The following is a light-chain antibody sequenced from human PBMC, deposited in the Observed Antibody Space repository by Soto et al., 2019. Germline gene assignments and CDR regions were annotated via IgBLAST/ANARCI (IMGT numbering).Light chain of an antibody. CDR1: QSISSK. CDR3: QQYNVWPPLT. Sequence: EIVMTQSPVTLSVSPGERAILSCRASQSISSKLAWYQKKPGQAPRLLIYDASTRADGIPVRFSGSGSGTEFTLTISSLQSEDSALYFCQQYNVWPPLTFGGGTNVEIK. J-gene: IGKJ4*01. V-gene: IGKV3-15*01. CDR2: DAS.